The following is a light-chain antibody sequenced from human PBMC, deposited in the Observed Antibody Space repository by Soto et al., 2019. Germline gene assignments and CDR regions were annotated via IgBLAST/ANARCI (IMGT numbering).Light chain of an antibody. Sequence: QSALTQPASGSGSPGQSITISCTGTSSDVGGYTYVSWYQQHPGKAPKLMIYDVTNRPSGISNRFSGSKSGNTASLTISGXXXXXXXDYYCSSYTSNNTVIFGGGTKLTVL. CDR3: SSYTSNNTVI. V-gene: IGLV2-14*01. CDR2: DVT. J-gene: IGLJ2*01. CDR1: SSDVGGYTY.